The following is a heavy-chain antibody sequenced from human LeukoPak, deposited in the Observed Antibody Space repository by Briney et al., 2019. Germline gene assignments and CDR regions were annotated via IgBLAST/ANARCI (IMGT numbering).Heavy chain of an antibody. J-gene: IGHJ4*02. V-gene: IGHV4-59*12. CDR1: GGSISSYY. CDR2: IYYSGST. D-gene: IGHD1-26*01. Sequence: SETLSLTCTVSGGSISSYYWSWIRQPPGKGLEWIGYIYYSGSTNYNPSLKSRVTISVDTSKNQFSLKLSSVTAADTAVYYCARDLRELGGNQNWGQGTLVTVSS. CDR3: ARDLRELGGNQN.